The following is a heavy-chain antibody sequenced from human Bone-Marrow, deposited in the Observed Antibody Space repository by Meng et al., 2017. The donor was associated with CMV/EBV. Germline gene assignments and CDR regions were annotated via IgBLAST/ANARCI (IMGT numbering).Heavy chain of an antibody. CDR1: GLTFSSYG. V-gene: IGHV3-30*02. J-gene: IGHJ6*02. Sequence: GGSLRLSCVASGLTFSSYGMHWVRQAPGKGLEWVAFIRYDGSNKDYVDSVKGRFTISRDNFKNTLYLQMNSLRAEDTAVYYCAKDPGSGNDYYYGMDVWGQGTTVTVSS. D-gene: IGHD3-10*01. CDR3: AKDPGSGNDYYYGMDV. CDR2: IRYDGSNK.